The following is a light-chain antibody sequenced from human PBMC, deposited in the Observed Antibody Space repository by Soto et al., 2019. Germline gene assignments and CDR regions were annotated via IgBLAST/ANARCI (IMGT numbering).Light chain of an antibody. CDR1: SSDVGGYNY. Sequence: QSVLTQPASVSGSPGQSITISCTGTSSDVGGYNYVSCSQQHPGKAPQLMIYEVSHRPSGSSNRFSAPKSSNTSSLTISGLQAEDEADYYCSSFTSSSTYVSGTGSKV. CDR3: SSFTSSSTYV. CDR2: EVS. J-gene: IGLJ1*01. V-gene: IGLV2-14*01.